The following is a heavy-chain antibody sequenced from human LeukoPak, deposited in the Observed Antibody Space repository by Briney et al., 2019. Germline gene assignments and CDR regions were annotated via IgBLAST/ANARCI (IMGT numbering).Heavy chain of an antibody. CDR2: IYYSGST. CDR3: ARVMSSYSSSSPFDY. CDR1: GGSISSSSYY. D-gene: IGHD6-6*01. J-gene: IGHJ4*02. Sequence: SETLSLTCTVSGGSISSSSYYWGWIRQPPGKGLEWTGSIYYSGSTYYNPSLKSRVTISVDTSKNQFSLKLSSVTAADTAVYYCARVMSSYSSSSPFDYWGQGTLVTVSS. V-gene: IGHV4-39*07.